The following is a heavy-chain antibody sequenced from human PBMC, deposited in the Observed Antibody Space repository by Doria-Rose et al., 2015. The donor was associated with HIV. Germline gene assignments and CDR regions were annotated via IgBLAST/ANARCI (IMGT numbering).Heavy chain of an antibody. CDR3: ARIKSSRWYHKYYFDF. V-gene: IGHV2-26*01. D-gene: IGHD6-13*01. J-gene: IGHJ4*02. CDR1: GVSLSSPGMG. CDR2: IFSDDER. Sequence: ESGPVLVKPTETLTLICTVSGVSLSSPGMGVSWIRQPPGKALEWLANIFSDDERSYKTSLYSRLTISRGTSKSQVVLTMTDMDPVDTATYYCARIKSSRWYHKYYFDFWGQGTLVIVSA.